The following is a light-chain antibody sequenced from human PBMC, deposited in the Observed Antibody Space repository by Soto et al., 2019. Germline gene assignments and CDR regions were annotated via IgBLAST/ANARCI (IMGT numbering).Light chain of an antibody. Sequence: QSVLTQPPSVSGAPGQRVTISCTGRSSNIGAGYDVHWYQQLPGTAPKLLIYGNSNRPSGVPDRFSGSKSGTSASLAITGLQAEDEADYYCQSYDSSLNGVVFGGGTKVTVL. J-gene: IGLJ2*01. CDR1: SSNIGAGYD. CDR3: QSYDSSLNGVV. V-gene: IGLV1-40*01. CDR2: GNS.